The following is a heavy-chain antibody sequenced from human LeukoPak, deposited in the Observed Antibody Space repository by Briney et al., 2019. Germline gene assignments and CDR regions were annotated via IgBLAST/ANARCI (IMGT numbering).Heavy chain of an antibody. Sequence: MPSETLSLTCTVSGGSITSSSYYWGWIRQPPGKGLEWIGNIYSSGSTHYNPSLESRVTISMDTSKNQFSLKLSSVTAADTAVYYCAKRGSGVSVGKDNYWGQGTLVTVSS. CDR1: GGSITSSSYY. CDR3: AKRGSGVSVGKDNY. CDR2: IYSSGST. J-gene: IGHJ4*02. D-gene: IGHD2-15*01. V-gene: IGHV4-39*07.